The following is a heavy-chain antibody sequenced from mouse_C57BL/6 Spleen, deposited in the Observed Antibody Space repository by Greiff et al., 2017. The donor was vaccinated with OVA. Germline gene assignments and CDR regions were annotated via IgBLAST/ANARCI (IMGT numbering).Heavy chain of an antibody. D-gene: IGHD4-1*01. J-gene: IGHJ1*03. CDR3: ARDWDWYCDV. CDR1: GYTFTSYT. Sequence: VQLQQSGAELARPGASVKMSCKASGYTFTSYTMHWVKQRPGQGLEWIGYINPSSGYTKYNQKFKDKATLTADKSSSTAYMQLSSLTSEDSAIYYCARDWDWYCDVWGTGTTVTVSS. CDR2: INPSSGYT. V-gene: IGHV1-4*01.